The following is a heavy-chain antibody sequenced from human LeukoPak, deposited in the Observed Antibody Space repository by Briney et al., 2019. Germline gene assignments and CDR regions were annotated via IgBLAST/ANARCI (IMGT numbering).Heavy chain of an antibody. D-gene: IGHD2-2*01. CDR2: ISSSSSYI. V-gene: IGHV3-21*04. J-gene: IGHJ6*02. CDR1: GFTFSSYS. CDR3: AAHGVVVPAAILPGYRDPPRYYYGMDV. Sequence: PGGSLRLSCAASGFTFSSYSMNWVRQAPGKGLEWVSSISSSSSYIYYADSVKGQFTISRDNSKNTLYLQMNSLRAEDTAVYYCAAHGVVVPAAILPGYRDPPRYYYGMDVWGQGTTVTVSS.